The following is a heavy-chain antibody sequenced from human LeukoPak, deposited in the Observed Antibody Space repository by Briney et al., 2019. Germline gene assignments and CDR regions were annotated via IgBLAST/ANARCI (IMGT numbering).Heavy chain of an antibody. J-gene: IGHJ6*02. CDR3: ARGGRSPPAYYYYGMDV. CDR1: GFTLTNFD. Sequence: ASVKVSCKASGFTLTNFDINWVRQATGQGLEWMGWMNPNSGNTGYAQKFQGRVTMTRNTSISTAYMELSSLRSEDTAVYYCARGGRSPPAYYYYGMDVWGQGTTITVSS. V-gene: IGHV1-8*01. CDR2: MNPNSGNT.